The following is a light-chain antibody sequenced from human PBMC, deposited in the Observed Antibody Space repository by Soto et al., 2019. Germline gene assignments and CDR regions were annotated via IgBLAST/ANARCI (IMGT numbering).Light chain of an antibody. CDR2: QDR. CDR1: KLGDKY. Sequence: SYELTQPPSVSVSPGQTASITCSGDKLGDKYACWYQQRPGQSPVLVIYQDRKRPSGITERFSGSNSGNTATLTISGTQAXDEADYYCQAWDSSTVVFGGGTKLTV. J-gene: IGLJ2*01. CDR3: QAWDSSTVV. V-gene: IGLV3-1*01.